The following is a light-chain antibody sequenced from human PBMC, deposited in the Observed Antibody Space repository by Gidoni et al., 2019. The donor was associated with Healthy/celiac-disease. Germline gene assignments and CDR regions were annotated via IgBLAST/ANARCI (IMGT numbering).Light chain of an antibody. CDR2: CAS. CDR1: QSVSSSY. J-gene: IGKJ2*01. CDR3: QQYGSSGYT. V-gene: IGKV3-20*01. Sequence: ELVFTQSPSTLSLSPGERATLSCRASQSVSSSYLAWYQQKPGKAPRLLIYCASSRATGIPERFSGSGSGTDFTLTISRLEPEDFAVYYCQQYGSSGYTFGQGTKLEIK.